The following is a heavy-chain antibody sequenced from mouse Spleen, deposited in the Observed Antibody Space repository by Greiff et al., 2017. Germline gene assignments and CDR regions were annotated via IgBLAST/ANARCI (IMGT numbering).Heavy chain of an antibody. D-gene: IGHD4-1*01. Sequence: DVKLQESGPGLVKPSQSLSLTCSVTGYSITSGYYWNWIRQFPGNKLEWMGYISYDGSNNYNPSLKNRISITRDTSKNQFFLKLNSVTTEDTATYYCASNWDGYWGQGTTLTVSS. CDR3: ASNWDGY. CDR1: GYSITSGYY. J-gene: IGHJ2*01. V-gene: IGHV3-6*01. CDR2: ISYDGSN.